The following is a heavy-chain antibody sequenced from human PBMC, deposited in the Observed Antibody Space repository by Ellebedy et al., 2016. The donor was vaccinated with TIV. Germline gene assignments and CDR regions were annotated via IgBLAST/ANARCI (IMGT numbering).Heavy chain of an antibody. J-gene: IGHJ4*02. V-gene: IGHV3-7*03. Sequence: GESLKISCAASGFSFSSYAMSWVRQAPGKGPEWVANIYKDGSEKFYVDSVKGRFTISRDNAKNSLYLQMNSLRAEDTAVYYCASPPGVVALWGQGTLVTVSS. CDR3: ASPPGVVAL. D-gene: IGHD3-10*01. CDR2: IYKDGSEK. CDR1: GFSFSSYA.